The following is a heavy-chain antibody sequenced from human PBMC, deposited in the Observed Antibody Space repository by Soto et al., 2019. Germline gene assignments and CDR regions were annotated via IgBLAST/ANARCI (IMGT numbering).Heavy chain of an antibody. V-gene: IGHV4-30-4*01. D-gene: IGHD3-9*01. CDR1: GGSISSGDYY. J-gene: IGHJ4*02. Sequence: SETPSLTCTVSGGSISSGDYYWSWIRQPPGKGLEWIGYIYYSGSTYYNPSLKSRVTISVDTSKNQFSLKLSSVTAADTAVYYCARAFDILTRYYFDYWGQGTLVTVSS. CDR2: IYYSGST. CDR3: ARAFDILTRYYFDY.